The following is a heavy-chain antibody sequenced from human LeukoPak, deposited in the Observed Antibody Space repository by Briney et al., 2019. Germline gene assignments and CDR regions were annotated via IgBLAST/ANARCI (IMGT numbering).Heavy chain of an antibody. CDR3: ARGFSSWPYYFDY. J-gene: IGHJ4*02. CDR1: GGSISRDY. D-gene: IGHD6-13*01. CDR2: MYYSGST. Sequence: SETLSLTCSVSGGSISRDYWNWIRQPPGKGLEWIGYMYYSGSTNYNPSLKSRVTISIDTSKNQFSLKLSSVTAADTAVYYCARGFSSWPYYFDYWGQGTLVTVSS. V-gene: IGHV4-59*01.